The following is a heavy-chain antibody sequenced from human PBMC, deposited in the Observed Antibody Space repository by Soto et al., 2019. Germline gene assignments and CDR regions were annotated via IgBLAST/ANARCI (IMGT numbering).Heavy chain of an antibody. Sequence: EVQLVESGGGLVQPGGSLRLSCAASGFTVSSSYMGWVRQAPGKGLEWVSSIYSGGNTYYADSVRGRFTISTDNSKDTLYLQVNRLRVADTAMYYCARHVGFYWYFDLWGRGTLVTVSS. V-gene: IGHV3-66*04. J-gene: IGHJ2*01. CDR3: ARHVGFYWYFDL. CDR1: GFTVSSSY. D-gene: IGHD1-26*01. CDR2: IYSGGNT.